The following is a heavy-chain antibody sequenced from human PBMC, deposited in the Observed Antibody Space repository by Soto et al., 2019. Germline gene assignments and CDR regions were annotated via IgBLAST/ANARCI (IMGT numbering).Heavy chain of an antibody. CDR2: IIPIFGTA. Sequence: QVQLVQSGAEVKKPGSSVKVSCKASGGTFSSYAISWVRQAPGQGLEWMGGIIPIFGTANYAQKFQGRVTMTADESTSTAYMELSSLRSEDTAVYYCARDYYGSGSPSVGYFDYWGQGTLVTVSS. D-gene: IGHD3-10*01. CDR3: ARDYYGSGSPSVGYFDY. J-gene: IGHJ4*02. CDR1: GGTFSSYA. V-gene: IGHV1-69*01.